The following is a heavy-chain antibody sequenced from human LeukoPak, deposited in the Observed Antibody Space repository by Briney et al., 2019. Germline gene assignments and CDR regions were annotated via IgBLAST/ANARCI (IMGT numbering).Heavy chain of an antibody. D-gene: IGHD3-3*01. V-gene: IGHV1-18*01. CDR1: GGTFSSYA. CDR3: ARDLQVLRFLEWSQPFDY. J-gene: IGHJ4*02. CDR2: ISAYNGNT. Sequence: GASVKVSCKASGGTFSSYAISWVRQAPGQGLEWMGWISAYNGNTNYAQKLQGRVTMTTDTSTSTAYMELRSLRSDDTAVYYCARDLQVLRFLEWSQPFDYWGQGTLVTVSS.